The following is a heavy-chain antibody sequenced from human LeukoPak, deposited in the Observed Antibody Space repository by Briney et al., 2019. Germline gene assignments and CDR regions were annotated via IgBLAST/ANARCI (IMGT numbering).Heavy chain of an antibody. D-gene: IGHD3-22*01. Sequence: GGSLRLSCAASGFTLSSYWMHWVRQAPGKGLVWVSRINSDGSSTSYADSVKGRFTISRDNAKNTLYLQMNSLRAEDTAVYYCARDSRDSSGYSPDYWGQGTLVTVSS. CDR1: GFTLSSYW. J-gene: IGHJ4*02. V-gene: IGHV3-74*01. CDR3: ARDSRDSSGYSPDY. CDR2: INSDGSST.